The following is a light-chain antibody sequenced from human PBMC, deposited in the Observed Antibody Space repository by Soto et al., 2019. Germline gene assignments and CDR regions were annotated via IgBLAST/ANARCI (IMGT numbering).Light chain of an antibody. V-gene: IGLV2-8*01. Sequence: QSALTQPPSASGSPGQSVTISCTGTSIDVGGYNYGSWYQQHPGKAPKLMIYEVSKRPSGVPDRCSGSTSGNTASLTVSGLQAEDEADYYCSSYAGSNNVVFGGGTKLPVL. CDR1: SIDVGGYNY. CDR3: SSYAGSNNVV. CDR2: EVS. J-gene: IGLJ2*01.